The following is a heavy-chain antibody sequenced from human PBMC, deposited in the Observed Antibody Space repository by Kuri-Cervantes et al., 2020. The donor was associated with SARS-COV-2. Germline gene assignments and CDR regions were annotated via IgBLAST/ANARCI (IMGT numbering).Heavy chain of an antibody. D-gene: IGHD2-15*01. CDR1: GFDFSLYN. CDR3: AKDRVYCSGGSCPLYY. V-gene: IGHV3-23*01. CDR2: ISGSGGST. J-gene: IGHJ4*02. Sequence: GGSLRLSCAASGFDFSLYNMNWVRQAPGKGLEWVSAISGSGGSTYYADSVEGRFTISRDNSKNTLYLQMNSLRAEDTAVYYCAKDRVYCSGGSCPLYYWGQGTLVTVSS.